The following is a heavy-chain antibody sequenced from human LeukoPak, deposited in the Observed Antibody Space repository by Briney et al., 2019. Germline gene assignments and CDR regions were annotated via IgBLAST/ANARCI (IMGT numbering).Heavy chain of an antibody. CDR2: FYSDDRT. CDR3: AREVMAKRRAFDI. Sequence: GGSLRLSCAASGFTASSNYMSWVRPAPGKGLEWGSVFYSDDRTYYADSVKGRFTISRHTSKKTLYLQMNSLRAEDTAVYYCAREVMAKRRAFDIWGQGTVVTVSS. CDR1: GFTASSNY. V-gene: IGHV3-53*04. D-gene: IGHD5-24*01. J-gene: IGHJ3*02.